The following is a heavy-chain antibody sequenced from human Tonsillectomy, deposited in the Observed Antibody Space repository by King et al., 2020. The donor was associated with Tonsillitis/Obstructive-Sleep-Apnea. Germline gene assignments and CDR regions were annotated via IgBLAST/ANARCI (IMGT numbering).Heavy chain of an antibody. Sequence: VQLVQSGAEVKKPGSSVKVSCKASGGTFSSYAISWVRQAPGQGLEWMGGIIPILGIANYAQKFQGRVTITADKSTSTAYMELSSLRSEDTAVYYCARDRGLSGYSENWFDPWGQGTLVTVSS. CDR2: IIPILGIA. J-gene: IGHJ5*02. V-gene: IGHV1-69*10. CDR1: GGTFSSYA. D-gene: IGHD3-3*01. CDR3: ARDRGLSGYSENWFDP.